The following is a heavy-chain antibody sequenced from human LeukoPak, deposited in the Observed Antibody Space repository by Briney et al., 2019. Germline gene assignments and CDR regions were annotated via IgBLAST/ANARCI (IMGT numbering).Heavy chain of an antibody. J-gene: IGHJ6*02. CDR3: ARGHQWLETYYYYGMDV. CDR2: INPNSGGT. D-gene: IGHD6-19*01. Sequence: ASAKVSCKASGYTFTGYYMHWVRQAPGQGLEWMGWINPNSGGTNYAQKFQGWVTMTRDTSISTAYMELSRLRSDDTAVYYCARGHQWLETYYYYGMDVWGQGTTVTVSS. CDR1: GYTFTGYY. V-gene: IGHV1-2*04.